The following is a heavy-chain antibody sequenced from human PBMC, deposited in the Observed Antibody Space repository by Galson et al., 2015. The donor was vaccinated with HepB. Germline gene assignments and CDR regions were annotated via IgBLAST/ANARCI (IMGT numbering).Heavy chain of an antibody. CDR3: ARAAAAGRFDY. CDR2: INPSGGST. CDR1: GYTFTSYY. V-gene: IGHV1-46*03. Sequence: SVKVSCKASGYTFTSYYMHWVRQAPGQGLEWMGIINPSGGSTSYAQKFQGRVTMTRDTSTSTFYMELSSLRSEDTAVYYCARAAAAGRFDYWGQGTLVTVSS. J-gene: IGHJ4*02. D-gene: IGHD6-13*01.